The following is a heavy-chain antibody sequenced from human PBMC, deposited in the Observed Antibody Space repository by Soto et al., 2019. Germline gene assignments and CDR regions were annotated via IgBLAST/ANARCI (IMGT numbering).Heavy chain of an antibody. V-gene: IGHV3-74*01. D-gene: IGHD1-7*01. CDR3: ARDNWNSY. CDR1: GFTFSNYW. J-gene: IGHJ4*02. CDR2: INPDGSST. Sequence: EVQLAESGGGLVQPGGSLRLSCAASGFTFSNYWMHWVRQVPGRGLVWVSRINPDGSSTNYADSVKGRFTMSRDNAKNMVYLEMNSLRAEDTALYYCARDNWNSYWGQVILVTVSS.